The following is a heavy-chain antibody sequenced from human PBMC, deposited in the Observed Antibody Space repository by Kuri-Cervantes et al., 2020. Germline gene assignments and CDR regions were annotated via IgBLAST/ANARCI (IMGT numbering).Heavy chain of an antibody. CDR1: GFTFSNAW. CDR3: ARDLAPNYYMDV. J-gene: IGHJ6*03. CDR2: INSDGSST. V-gene: IGHV3-74*01. Sequence: GESLKISCAASGFTFSNAWMHWVRQAPGKGLVWVSRINSDGSSTSYADSVKGRFTISRDNAKNTLYLQMNSLRAEDTAVYYCARDLAPNYYMDVWGKGTTVTVSS.